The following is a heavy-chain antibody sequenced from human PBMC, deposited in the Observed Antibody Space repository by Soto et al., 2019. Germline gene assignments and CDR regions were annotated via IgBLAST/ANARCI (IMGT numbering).Heavy chain of an antibody. V-gene: IGHV4-30-4*01. D-gene: IGHD3-10*01. CDR1: GGSISSGDYY. CDR3: ARDGWQMGRGVSISGGMDV. CDR2: ISYSGSA. Sequence: SETLSLTCTVSGGSISSGDYYWSWIRQPPWKGLEWIGYISYSGSAYYNPSLKSRFTISIDTSKNQFSLNLRSVTAADTAVYYCARDGWQMGRGVSISGGMDVWGQGXTVTVYS. J-gene: IGHJ6*02.